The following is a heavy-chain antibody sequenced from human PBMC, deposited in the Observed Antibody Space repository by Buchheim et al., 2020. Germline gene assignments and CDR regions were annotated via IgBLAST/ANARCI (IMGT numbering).Heavy chain of an antibody. CDR2: IYTSGST. J-gene: IGHJ6*02. V-gene: IGHV4-4*07. CDR3: ARGGSYDFWSGYYYYYYGMDV. CDR1: GGSISSYY. D-gene: IGHD3-3*01. Sequence: QVQLQESGPGLVKPSETLSLTCTVSGGSISSYYWSWIRQPAGKGLEWIGRIYTSGSTNYNPSLKSRVTMSVDPAKDQFYLKLSSVTAADTAVYYCARGGSYDFWSGYYYYYYGMDVWGQGTT.